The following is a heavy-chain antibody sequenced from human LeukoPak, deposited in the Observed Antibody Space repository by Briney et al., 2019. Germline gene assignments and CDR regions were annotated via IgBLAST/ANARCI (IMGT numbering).Heavy chain of an antibody. CDR1: GGSITSGDSF. J-gene: IGHJ4*02. V-gene: IGHV4-30-4*08. CDR3: ARSGGVRGHYFDS. D-gene: IGHD3-10*01. Sequence: SQTLSLTCTVSGGSITSGDSFWSWIRQPPGKGLEWIAYIHYSGSTYYNPSLKSRVSISVDTSKNQFSLKLSSVSAADTAVYHCARSGGVRGHYFDSWGQGTLVTVSS. CDR2: IHYSGST.